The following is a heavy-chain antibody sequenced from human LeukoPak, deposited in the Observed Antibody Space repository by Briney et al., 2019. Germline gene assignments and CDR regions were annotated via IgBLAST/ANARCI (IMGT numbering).Heavy chain of an antibody. J-gene: IGHJ4*02. CDR1: GFTFDDYA. D-gene: IGHD2-15*01. CDR2: ISWNSGSI. Sequence: GGSLRLSCAASGFTFDDYAMHWVRQAPGKGLEWVSGISWNSGSIGYADSVKSRFTISRDNAKNSLYLQMNSLRAEDTALYYCAKSLSRYCSGGSCYLGFDYWGQGTLVTVSS. V-gene: IGHV3-9*01. CDR3: AKSLSRYCSGGSCYLGFDY.